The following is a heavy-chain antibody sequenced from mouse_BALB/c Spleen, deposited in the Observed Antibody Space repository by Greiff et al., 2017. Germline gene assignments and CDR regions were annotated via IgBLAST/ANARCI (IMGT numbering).Heavy chain of an antibody. D-gene: IGHD1-1*01. CDR1: GFNIKDTY. V-gene: IGHV14-3*02. J-gene: IGHJ3*01. CDR3: ARNYCGREAAWFAY. CDR2: IDPANGNT. Sequence: VQLQQSGAELVKPGASVKLSCTASGFNIKDTYMHWVKQRPEQGLEWIGRIDPANGNTKYDPKFQGKATITADTSSNTAYLQLSSLTSEDTAVYYCARNYCGREAAWFAYWGQGTLVTVSA.